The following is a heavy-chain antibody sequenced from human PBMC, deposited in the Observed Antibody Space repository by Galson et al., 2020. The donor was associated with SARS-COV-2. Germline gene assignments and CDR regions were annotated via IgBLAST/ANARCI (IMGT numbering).Heavy chain of an antibody. CDR3: ARDRHIYDSSGYHVFDY. D-gene: IGHD3-22*01. V-gene: IGHV3-11*06. Sequence: LSLTCAASGFTFSDYYMNWIRQAPGKGLEWVSDISSSSGYTNYADSVKGRFTISRDNAKNSLYLQMNSLRAEDTAVYYCARDRHIYDSSGYHVFDYWGQGTLVTVSS. CDR1: GFTFSDYY. J-gene: IGHJ4*02. CDR2: ISSSSGYT.